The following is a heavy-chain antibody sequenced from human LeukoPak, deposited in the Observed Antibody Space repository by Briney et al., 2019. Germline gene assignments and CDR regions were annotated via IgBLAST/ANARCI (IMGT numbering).Heavy chain of an antibody. CDR2: IYGGGAT. CDR3: ARGPYNWNYPRGVLDY. Sequence: PGGSLILSCAASGFTFSSYAMSWVRQAPGKGLEWVSVIYGGGATDYADSVKGRFSIFRDNSKNTLYLQMNSLRTEDTAVYYCARGPYNWNYPRGVLDYWGQGTLVTVSS. CDR1: GFTFSSYA. V-gene: IGHV3-66*01. J-gene: IGHJ4*02. D-gene: IGHD1-7*01.